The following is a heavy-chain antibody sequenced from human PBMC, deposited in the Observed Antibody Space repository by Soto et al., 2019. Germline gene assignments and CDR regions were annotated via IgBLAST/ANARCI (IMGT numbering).Heavy chain of an antibody. CDR2: INHSGST. CDR1: GGSFSGYY. D-gene: IGHD2-15*01. CDR3: ASEVVAATDYFDY. J-gene: IGHJ4*02. V-gene: IGHV4-34*01. Sequence: SETLSLTCAVYGGSFSGYYWSWIRQPPGKGLEWIGEINHSGSTNYNPSLKSRVTISVDTSKNQFSLKLSSVTAADTAVYYCASEVVAATDYFDYWGQATLVTVSS.